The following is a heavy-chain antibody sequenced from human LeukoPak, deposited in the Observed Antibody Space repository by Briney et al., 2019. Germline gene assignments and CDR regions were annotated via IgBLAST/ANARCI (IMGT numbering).Heavy chain of an antibody. V-gene: IGHV4-34*01. CDR3: AGEDLSGWYSYYYYYMDV. D-gene: IGHD6-19*01. CDR1: GGSFSGYY. J-gene: IGHJ6*03. Sequence: SETLSLTCAVYGGSFSGYYWSWIRQPPGKGLEWIGSIYYSGSTYYNPSLKSRVTISVDTSKNQFSLKLSSVTAADTAVYYCAGEDLSGWYSYYYYYMDVWGKGTTVTISS. CDR2: IYYSGST.